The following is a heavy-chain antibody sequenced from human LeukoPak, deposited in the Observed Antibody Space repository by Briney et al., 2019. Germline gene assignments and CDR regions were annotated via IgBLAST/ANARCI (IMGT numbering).Heavy chain of an antibody. Sequence: GGSLRLSCAASGFTFGSYWMSWVRQAPGKGLEWVANIKQDGSEKYYVDSVKGRFTISRDNAKNSLYLQMNSLRAEDTAVYHCARDPYYYDSSGYYYVPAFDIWGQGTMVTVSS. J-gene: IGHJ3*02. CDR2: IKQDGSEK. CDR3: ARDPYYYDSSGYYYVPAFDI. V-gene: IGHV3-7*01. CDR1: GFTFGSYW. D-gene: IGHD3-22*01.